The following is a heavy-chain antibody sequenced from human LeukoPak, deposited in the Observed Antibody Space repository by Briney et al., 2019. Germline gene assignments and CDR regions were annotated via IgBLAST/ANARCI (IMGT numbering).Heavy chain of an antibody. CDR3: ATDRYSSSSGRFDP. CDR1: GYTFTTYY. D-gene: IGHD6-6*01. J-gene: IGHJ5*02. Sequence: ATVKLSCKVSGYTFTTYYMHWVRQAPGQGLEWMGWINPNSGDKNYAQKFQGRVTMTRDTSITTAYMELSRLRSDDTAVYYCATDRYSSSSGRFDPWGQGTLVTVSS. CDR2: INPNSGDK. V-gene: IGHV1-2*02.